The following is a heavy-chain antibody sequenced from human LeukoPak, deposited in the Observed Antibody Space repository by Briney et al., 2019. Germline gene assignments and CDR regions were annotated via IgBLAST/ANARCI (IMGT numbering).Heavy chain of an antibody. J-gene: IGHJ4*02. CDR1: GFTFSSYG. Sequence: TGGSLRLSCAASGFTFSSYGMHWVRQAPGKGLGWVAFIRYDGSNKYYADSVKGRFTISRDNSKNTLYLQMNSLRAEDTAVYYCARDLGHSGSPQGGFDYWGQGTLVTVSS. D-gene: IGHD1-26*01. CDR3: ARDLGHSGSPQGGFDY. V-gene: IGHV3-30*02. CDR2: IRYDGSNK.